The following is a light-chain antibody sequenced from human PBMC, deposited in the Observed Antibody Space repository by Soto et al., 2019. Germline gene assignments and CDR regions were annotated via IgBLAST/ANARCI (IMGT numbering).Light chain of an antibody. CDR1: SSNIGAGYD. V-gene: IGLV1-40*01. Sequence: QSVLTQPPSVSGARGQRVTISCTGSSSNIGAGYDVHWYQQLPGTAPKLLIYGNSNRPSGVPDRFSGSKSGTSASLAITGLRAEDEADYYCQSYDSSLSGYVVFGGGTKLTVL. CDR3: QSYDSSLSGYVV. CDR2: GNS. J-gene: IGLJ2*01.